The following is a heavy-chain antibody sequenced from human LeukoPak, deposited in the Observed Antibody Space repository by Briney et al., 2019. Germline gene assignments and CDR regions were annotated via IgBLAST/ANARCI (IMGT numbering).Heavy chain of an antibody. Sequence: ASVTVSFKASGYMFTVYYMHWVRQAPGQGREWMGWINSNSGGTNYAQKFQGRVTMTRDTSISTAYMDLNRLRSDDTAVYYCARVVAVTGTPVYYMDVWGKGTTVTVSS. J-gene: IGHJ6*03. V-gene: IGHV1-2*02. CDR3: ARVVAVTGTPVYYMDV. D-gene: IGHD6-19*01. CDR2: INSNSGGT. CDR1: GYMFTVYY.